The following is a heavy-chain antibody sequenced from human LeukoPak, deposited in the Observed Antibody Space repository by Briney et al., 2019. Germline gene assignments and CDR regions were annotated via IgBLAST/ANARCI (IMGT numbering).Heavy chain of an antibody. CDR1: GFTLSSYG. J-gene: IGHJ4*02. V-gene: IGHV3-30*18. CDR3: AKGGKAYYYDSNGYLDY. CDR2: ISYDGGNK. Sequence: GGSLRLSCAASGFTLSSYGMHWVRQAPGKGLEWVAVISYDGGNKYYADSVKGRFTISRDNSKNTLHLQMNSLRAEDTAVYYCAKGGKAYYYDSNGYLDYWGQGTLVTVSS. D-gene: IGHD3-22*01.